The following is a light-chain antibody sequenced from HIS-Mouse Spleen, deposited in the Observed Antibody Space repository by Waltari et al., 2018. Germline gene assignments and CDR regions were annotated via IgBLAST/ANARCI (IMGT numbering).Light chain of an antibody. CDR3: YSTDSSGNHRV. CDR2: EDS. Sequence: SYELTQPPSVSVSPGQTARITCSGDALPKKYAYWYQQKSGQAPVVVIYEDSKRPSGIPERFSGSSSGKMATVTISGAQVEDEADYYCYSTDSSGNHRVFGGGTKLTVL. CDR1: ALPKKY. J-gene: IGLJ2*01. V-gene: IGLV3-10*01.